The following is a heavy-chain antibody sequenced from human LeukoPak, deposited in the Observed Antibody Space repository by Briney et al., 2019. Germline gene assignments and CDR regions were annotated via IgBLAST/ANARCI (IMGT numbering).Heavy chain of an antibody. CDR3: ARRVGWELLGGNWFDP. CDR2: IYYSGST. Sequence: PSETLSLTCTVSGGSISSYYWSWIRQPPGKGLEWIGYIYYSGSTNYNPSLKSRVTISVDTSKNQFSLKLSSVTAADTAVYYCARRVGWELLGGNWFDPWGQGTLVTVSS. V-gene: IGHV4-59*01. J-gene: IGHJ5*02. D-gene: IGHD1-26*01. CDR1: GGSISSYY.